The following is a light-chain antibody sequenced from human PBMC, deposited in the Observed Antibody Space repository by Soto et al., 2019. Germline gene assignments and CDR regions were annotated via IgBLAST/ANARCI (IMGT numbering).Light chain of an antibody. Sequence: QSALTQPASVSGSPGQSIAISCTGTSSDIGTYNYVSWYQQHPGKVPKLLIYEVSNRPSGISDRFSGSKSGNTASLTISGLQAEDEANYYCLSYTTTTALVFGGGTKVTVL. CDR3: LSYTTTTALV. J-gene: IGLJ2*01. CDR2: EVS. V-gene: IGLV2-14*01. CDR1: SSDIGTYNY.